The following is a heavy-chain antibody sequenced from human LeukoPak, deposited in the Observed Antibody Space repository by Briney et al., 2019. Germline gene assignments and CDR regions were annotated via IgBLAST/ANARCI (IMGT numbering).Heavy chain of an antibody. V-gene: IGHV4-59*01. CDR2: IYYSGGT. CDR3: ARRLDYDILTGYAY. D-gene: IGHD3-9*01. CDR1: GGSISSYY. J-gene: IGHJ4*02. Sequence: SETLSLTCTVSGGSISSYYWSWIRQPPGKGLEWIGYIYYSGGTNYNPSLKSRVTISVDTSKNQFSLKLSSVTAADTAVYYCARRLDYDILTGYAYWGQGTLVTVSS.